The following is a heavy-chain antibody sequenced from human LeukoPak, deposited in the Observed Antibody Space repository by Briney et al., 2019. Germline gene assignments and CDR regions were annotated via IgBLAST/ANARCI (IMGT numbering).Heavy chain of an antibody. Sequence: GGSLRLSCAASAFTLSTSAMSWVRQAPGKGLEWVSAISGGGGSTHYADSVKGRFTISRDDSKNTLYLQMNSLRAEDTAVYYCAKGPSFYCSSTSCYWVYWGQGTLVTVSS. D-gene: IGHD2-2*01. V-gene: IGHV3-23*01. CDR1: AFTLSTSA. CDR2: ISGGGGST. J-gene: IGHJ4*02. CDR3: AKGPSFYCSSTSCYWVY.